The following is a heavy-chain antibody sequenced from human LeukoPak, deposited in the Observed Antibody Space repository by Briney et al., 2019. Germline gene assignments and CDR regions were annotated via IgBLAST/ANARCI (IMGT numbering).Heavy chain of an antibody. CDR1: GFTFSTYG. V-gene: IGHV3-30*18. D-gene: IGHD3-22*01. Sequence: GGSLRLSCAVSGFTFSTYGMHWVRQAPGKGLEWVAVILYDGSNRQYADSVKGRFTISRDNSKNTLYLQMNSLGVEDTAVYYCAKVRGNVGSSYFPDYWGQGTLVTVTS. CDR3: AKVRGNVGSSYFPDY. J-gene: IGHJ4*02. CDR2: ILYDGSNR.